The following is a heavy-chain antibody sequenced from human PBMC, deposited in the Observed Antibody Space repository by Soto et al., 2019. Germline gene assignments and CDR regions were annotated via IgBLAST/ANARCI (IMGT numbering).Heavy chain of an antibody. CDR2: ISDSGYST. CDR1: GFTFSSYP. CDR3: ARNGQWLTDLFNY. V-gene: IGHV3-23*01. D-gene: IGHD6-19*01. J-gene: IGHJ4*02. Sequence: EVQVLESGGGLVQPGGSLRLSCAASGFTFSSYPMSWVRQAPGKGLEWVSVISDSGYSTYYADSMKGRFTISRDNSKNTLYLQMNSLRAEDTAVYYCARNGQWLTDLFNYWGQGALVTVSS.